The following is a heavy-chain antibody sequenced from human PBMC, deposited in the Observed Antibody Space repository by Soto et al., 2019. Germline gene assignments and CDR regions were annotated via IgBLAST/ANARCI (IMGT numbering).Heavy chain of an antibody. D-gene: IGHD5-12*01. Sequence: GGSLRLSCAASGFTFSSYGMHWVRQAPGKGLEWVAVISYDGSNKYYADSVKGRFTISRDNSKNTLYLQMNSLRAEDTAVYYCAKIGTALGGYDYPLLKDYYYGMDVWGQGTTVTVSS. CDR1: GFTFSSYG. V-gene: IGHV3-30*18. CDR2: ISYDGSNK. CDR3: AKIGTALGGYDYPLLKDYYYGMDV. J-gene: IGHJ6*02.